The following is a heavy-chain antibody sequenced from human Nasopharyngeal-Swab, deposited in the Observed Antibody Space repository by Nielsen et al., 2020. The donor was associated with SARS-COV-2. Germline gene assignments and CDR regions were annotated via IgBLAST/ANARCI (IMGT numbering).Heavy chain of an antibody. J-gene: IGHJ4*02. Sequence: SQTLSLTCAVYGGSFSGYYWSWIRQPPGKGLEWIGEINHSGSTYYNPSLKSRVTISVDTSKNQFSLKLSSVTAADTAVYYCARDLGGSRRFFDYWGQGTLVTVSS. CDR2: INHSGST. CDR1: GGSFSGYY. V-gene: IGHV4-34*09. D-gene: IGHD1-26*01. CDR3: ARDLGGSRRFFDY.